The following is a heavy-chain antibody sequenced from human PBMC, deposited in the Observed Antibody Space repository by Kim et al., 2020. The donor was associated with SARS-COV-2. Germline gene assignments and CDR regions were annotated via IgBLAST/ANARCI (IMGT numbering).Heavy chain of an antibody. V-gene: IGHV3-66*01. CDR1: GFTVSSNY. CDR3: ARDPTGSLRSDY. Sequence: GGSLRLSCAASGFTVSSNYMSWVRQAPGKGLEWVSVIYSGGSTYYADSVKGRFTISRDNSKNTLYLQMNSLRAEDTAVYYCARDPTGSLRSDYWGQGTLVTVS. CDR2: IYSGGST. D-gene: IGHD3-10*01. J-gene: IGHJ4*02.